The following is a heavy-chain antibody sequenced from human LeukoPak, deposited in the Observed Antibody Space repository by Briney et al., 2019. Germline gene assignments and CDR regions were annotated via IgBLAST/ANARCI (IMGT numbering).Heavy chain of an antibody. CDR1: GFTFSSYW. D-gene: IGHD4-17*01. CDR2: TKQDGSEK. CDR3: ARIYGDYVLFAFDI. V-gene: IGHV3-7*01. Sequence: GGSLRLSCAASGFTFSSYWMSWVRQAPGKGLEWVANTKQDGSEKYYVDSVKGRFTISRDNAKNSLYLQMNSLRAEDTAVYYCARIYGDYVLFAFDIWGQGTMVTVSS. J-gene: IGHJ3*02.